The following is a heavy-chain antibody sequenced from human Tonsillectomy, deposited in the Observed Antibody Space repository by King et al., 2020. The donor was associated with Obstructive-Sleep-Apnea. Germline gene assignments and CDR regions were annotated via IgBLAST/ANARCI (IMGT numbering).Heavy chain of an antibody. Sequence: VQLVESGGGVVQPGTSLRLSCAASGFTFSSYAMHWVRQAPGKGREWVAFISYDGSNKYYADSGKGRFTISRDNSMKKLFLQMKRLGTEATAVYYCAREGAARELDYWGQGPLVTVSS. CDR3: AREGAARELDY. CDR2: ISYDGSNK. CDR1: GFTFSSYA. V-gene: IGHV3-30*04. J-gene: IGHJ4*02. D-gene: IGHD1-1*01.